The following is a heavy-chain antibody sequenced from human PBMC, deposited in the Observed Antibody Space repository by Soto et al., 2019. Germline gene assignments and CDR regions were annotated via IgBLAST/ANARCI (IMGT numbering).Heavy chain of an antibody. CDR2: IKEDGSEK. J-gene: IGHJ6*02. CDR3: TRKRVGMDV. CDR1: GFTFSSSW. Sequence: EVQLVESGGGLVQPGESLRLSCAVSGFTFSSSWMSWVRQAPGKGLEWVANIKEDGSEKDYVDPVKGRFTITRDNAKNSLYLQMNNLRAEDTAVYFCTRKRVGMDVWGQGTTVTVSS. V-gene: IGHV3-7*03.